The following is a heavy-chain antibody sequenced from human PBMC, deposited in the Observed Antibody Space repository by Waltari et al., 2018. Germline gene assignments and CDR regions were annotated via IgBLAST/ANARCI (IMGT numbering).Heavy chain of an antibody. D-gene: IGHD6-19*01. J-gene: IGHJ4*02. Sequence: EVQLVESGGGLVQPGGSLRLSCAASGFTFSSYWIHWVRQAPGKGLVCVSRINNDGSGTSYADSVKGRFTISRDNAKNTLYLQMNSLRAEDTAVYYCARAISSGWWFDYWGQGTLVTVSS. CDR2: INNDGSGT. V-gene: IGHV3-74*01. CDR1: GFTFSSYW. CDR3: ARAISSGWWFDY.